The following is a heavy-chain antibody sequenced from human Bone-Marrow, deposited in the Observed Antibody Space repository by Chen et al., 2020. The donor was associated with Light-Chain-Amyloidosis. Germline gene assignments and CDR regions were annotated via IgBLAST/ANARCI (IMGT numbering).Heavy chain of an antibody. D-gene: IGHD1-1*01. Sequence: QLVESGGSLVQPGGSLRLSCAASGFTFTTYGMNWVRQAPGKGLEWGSYIRAGGDSMYYADSVKGRFTVSRDDARNSLFLQMNSLRAEDTAVYYCSRDAVAPGDTDYWGQGTLVTVSS. CDR2: IRAGGDSM. V-gene: IGHV3-48*03. CDR1: GFTFTTYG. CDR3: SRDAVAPGDTDY. J-gene: IGHJ4*02.